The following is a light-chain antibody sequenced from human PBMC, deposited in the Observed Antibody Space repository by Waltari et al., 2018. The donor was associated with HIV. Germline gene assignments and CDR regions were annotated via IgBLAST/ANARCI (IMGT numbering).Light chain of an antibody. CDR3: SSYTSSSTYV. CDR2: EVS. CDR1: SSDVGGYTY. V-gene: IGLV2-14*01. J-gene: IGLJ1*01. Sequence: QSALTQPASVSGSPGQSITISCTGTSSDVGGYTYVSWYHQHPCKAPKLMIYEVSNRPSGVSNRFSGSKSGNTASLTISGLQAEDEADYYCSSYTSSSTYVFGTGTKVTVL.